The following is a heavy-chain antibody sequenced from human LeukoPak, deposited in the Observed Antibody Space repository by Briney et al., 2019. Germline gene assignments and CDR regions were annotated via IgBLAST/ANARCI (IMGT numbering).Heavy chain of an antibody. CDR2: INHSRST. J-gene: IGHJ6*03. D-gene: IGHD6-13*01. Sequence: PSETLSLTCAVYGGSFSGYYWSWIRQPPGKGLEWIGEINHSRSTNYNPSLKSRVTISVDTSKNQFSLKLSSVTAADTAVYCCARFGRIAAAGTGYYYYMDVWGKGTTVTVSS. V-gene: IGHV4-34*01. CDR3: ARFGRIAAAGTGYYYYMDV. CDR1: GGSFSGYY.